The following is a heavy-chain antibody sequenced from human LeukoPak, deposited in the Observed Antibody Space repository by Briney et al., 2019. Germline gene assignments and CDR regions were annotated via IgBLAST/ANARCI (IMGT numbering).Heavy chain of an antibody. CDR3: AKGKSTSKIFDY. V-gene: IGHV3-23*01. J-gene: IGHJ4*02. CDR2: ISGSGGST. Sequence: GGSLRLSCAASGFTFSSHGMSWVRQAPGKGLEWVSAISGSGGSTYYADSVKGRFTISRDNSKNTLYLQMNSLRAEDTAVYYCAKGKSTSKIFDYWGQGTLVTVSS. CDR1: GFTFSSHG. D-gene: IGHD5/OR15-5a*01.